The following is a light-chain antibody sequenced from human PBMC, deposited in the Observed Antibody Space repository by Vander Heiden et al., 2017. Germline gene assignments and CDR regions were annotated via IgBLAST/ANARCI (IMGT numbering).Light chain of an antibody. V-gene: IGKV1-33*01. CDR3: LHDDNLHA. CDR2: DAS. Sequence: DIQMTQPPSSLSASVGDRVTITCQASKDISNYLNWYQQKPGKAPKLLIDDASKCETGVPSRFSGSGSGTDFTFTSSSLQPEDIATYYWLHDDNLHAFGHGTKVDIK. J-gene: IGKJ3*01. CDR1: KDISNY.